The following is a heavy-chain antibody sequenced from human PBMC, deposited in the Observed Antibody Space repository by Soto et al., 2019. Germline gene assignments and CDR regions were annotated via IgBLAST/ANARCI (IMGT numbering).Heavy chain of an antibody. J-gene: IGHJ4*02. CDR2: ISAYNGNT. V-gene: IGHV1-18*01. D-gene: IGHD2-2*03. CDR3: ARDMGIVVVPAAPFDY. Sequence: GASVKVSCKASGYTFTSYGISWVRQAPGQGLEWMGWISAYNGNTNYAQKLQGRVTMTTDTSTSTAYMELRSLRSDDTAVYYCARDMGIVVVPAAPFDYWGQGTTVTVSS. CDR1: GYTFTSYG.